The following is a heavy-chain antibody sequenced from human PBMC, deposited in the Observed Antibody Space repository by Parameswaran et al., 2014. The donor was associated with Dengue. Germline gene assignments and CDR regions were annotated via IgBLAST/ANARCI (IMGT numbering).Heavy chain of an antibody. J-gene: IGHJ6*02. CDR3: ARNVEWLVQNYYYGMDV. CDR2: INAGNGNT. D-gene: IGHD6-19*01. Sequence: WVRQAPGQRLEWMGWINAGNGNTKYSQKFQGRVTITRDTSASTAYMELSSLRSEDTAVYYCARNVEWLVQNYYYGMDVWGQGTTGTVSS. V-gene: IGHV1-3*01.